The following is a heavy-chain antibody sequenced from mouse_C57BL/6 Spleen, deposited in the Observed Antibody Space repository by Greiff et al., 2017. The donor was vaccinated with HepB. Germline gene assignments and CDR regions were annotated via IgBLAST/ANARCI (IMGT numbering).Heavy chain of an antibody. J-gene: IGHJ2*01. CDR2: IYPRSGNT. CDR3: ARSTTVVAKGNYFDY. V-gene: IGHV1-81*01. CDR1: GYTFTSYG. Sequence: QVHLKQSGAELARPGASVKLSCKASGYTFTSYGISWVKQRTGQGLEWIGEIYPRSGNTYYNEKFKGKATLTADKSSSTAYMELRSLTSEDSAVYFYARSTTVVAKGNYFDYWGQGTTLTVSS. D-gene: IGHD1-1*01.